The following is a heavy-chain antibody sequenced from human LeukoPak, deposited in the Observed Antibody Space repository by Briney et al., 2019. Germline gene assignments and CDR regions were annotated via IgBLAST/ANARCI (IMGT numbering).Heavy chain of an antibody. D-gene: IGHD3-3*01. CDR3: ARLRFDFWSGYTHPYFDY. V-gene: IGHV4-39*01. J-gene: IGHJ4*02. CDR2: IYSGTT. CDR1: GGSISSSSYS. Sequence: SETLSLTCTVSGGSISSSSYSWGWIRQPPGKGLEWIGSIYSGTTCYNPSLKSRVTISVDTSKIQFSLKLSSVAATDTAVYFCARLRFDFWSGYTHPYFDYWGQGTLVTVSS.